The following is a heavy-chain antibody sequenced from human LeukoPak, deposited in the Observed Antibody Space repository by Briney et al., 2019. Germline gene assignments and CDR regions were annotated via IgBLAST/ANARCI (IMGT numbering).Heavy chain of an antibody. D-gene: IGHD6-13*01. CDR1: GFSFSTYW. Sequence: GGSLRLSCAASGFSFSTYWMSWAGQAPGKGLEWVANIKQDGSEKYYVDSAKGRFTISRDNAKNSLYLQMKSLRAEDTAVYYCATDLGSSRPNFWGQGILVTVSS. J-gene: IGHJ4*02. CDR3: ATDLGSSRPNF. V-gene: IGHV3-7*01. CDR2: IKQDGSEK.